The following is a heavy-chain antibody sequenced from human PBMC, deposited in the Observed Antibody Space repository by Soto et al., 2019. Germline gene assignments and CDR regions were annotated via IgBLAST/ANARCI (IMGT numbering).Heavy chain of an antibody. CDR2: IKTKTDGGTT. D-gene: IGHD5-18*01. CDR1: GFTFSNAW. Sequence: EVQLVESGGGLVKPGGSLRLSCAASGFTFSNAWMSWVRQAPGKGLEWVGRIKTKTDGGTTDYAAPVKGRFTISRDDSXXXXXXXXXXXXXXDTAVYXCTTGVTSRGMDVWGQGTTVTVSS. CDR3: TTGVTSRGMDV. V-gene: IGHV3-15*01. J-gene: IGHJ6*02.